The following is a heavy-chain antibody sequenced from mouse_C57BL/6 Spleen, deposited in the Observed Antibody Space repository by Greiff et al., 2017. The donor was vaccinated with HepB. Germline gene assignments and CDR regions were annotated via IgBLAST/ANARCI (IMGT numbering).Heavy chain of an antibody. CDR3: ASRPRFAY. V-gene: IGHV2-2*01. CDR1: GFSLTSYG. CDR2: IWSGGST. Sequence: QVQLQQSGPGLVQPSQSLSITCTVSGFSLTSYGVHWVRQSPGKGLEWLGVIWSGGSTDYNAAFISRLSISKDNSKSQVFFKMNSLQADDTAIYYCASRPRFAYWGQGTLVTVSA. J-gene: IGHJ3*01.